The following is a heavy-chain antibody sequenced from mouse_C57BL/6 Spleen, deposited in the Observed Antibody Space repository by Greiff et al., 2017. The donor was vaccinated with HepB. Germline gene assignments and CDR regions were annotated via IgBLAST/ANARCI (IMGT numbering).Heavy chain of an antibody. CDR3: ARTTVVAAPYYYAMDY. CDR1: GFTFSSYG. CDR2: ISSGGSYT. J-gene: IGHJ4*01. D-gene: IGHD1-1*01. Sequence: EVQVVESGGDLVKPGGSLKLSCAASGFTFSSYGMSWVRQTPDKRLEWVATISSGGSYTYYPDSVKGRFTISRDNAKNTLYLHMSSLKSEDTAMYYCARTTVVAAPYYYAMDYWGQGTSVTVSS. V-gene: IGHV5-6*01.